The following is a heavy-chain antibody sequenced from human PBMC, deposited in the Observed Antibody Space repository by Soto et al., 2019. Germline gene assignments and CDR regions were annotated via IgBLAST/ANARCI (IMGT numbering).Heavy chain of an antibody. CDR1: GHTFTDYY. CDR2: INPNSGGT. J-gene: IGHJ6*02. Sequence: QVQLVQSGAEVKKPGASVKVSCKASGHTFTDYYIHWVRQAPGQGLEWMGWINPNSGGTNYAQKFQGWVTMTRDTATGTASMERSSLRPDDTPVYYCARAVGITVLYGMGVWGQGTTVTVSS. D-gene: IGHD6-19*01. V-gene: IGHV1-2*04. CDR3: ARAVGITVLYGMGV.